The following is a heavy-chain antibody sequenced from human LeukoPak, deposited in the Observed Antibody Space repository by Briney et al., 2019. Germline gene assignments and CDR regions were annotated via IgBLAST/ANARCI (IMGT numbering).Heavy chain of an antibody. V-gene: IGHV1-69*02. CDR3: ARAPFYGDYGGIDY. J-gene: IGHJ4*02. D-gene: IGHD4-17*01. CDR1: GGTFSSYT. CDR2: IIPILGIA. Sequence: VASVKVSCKASGGTFSSYTISWERQAPGQGLEWMGRIIPILGIANYAQKFQGRVTITADKSTSTAYMELSSLRSEDTAVYYCARAPFYGDYGGIDYWGQGTLVTVSS.